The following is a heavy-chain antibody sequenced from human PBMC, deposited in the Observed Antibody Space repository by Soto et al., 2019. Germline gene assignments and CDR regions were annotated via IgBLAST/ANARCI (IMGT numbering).Heavy chain of an antibody. Sequence: PGESLKISCKGSGYSFTSYWIGWVRQMPGKGLEWMGIIYPGDSDTRYNPSFQGQVTISADKSISTAYLQWSSLKASDTAMYYCARGRGYCSSNNCYDFDYWGQGALVTVSS. V-gene: IGHV5-51*01. CDR3: ARGRGYCSSNNCYDFDY. D-gene: IGHD2-2*01. J-gene: IGHJ4*02. CDR1: GYSFTSYW. CDR2: IYPGDSDT.